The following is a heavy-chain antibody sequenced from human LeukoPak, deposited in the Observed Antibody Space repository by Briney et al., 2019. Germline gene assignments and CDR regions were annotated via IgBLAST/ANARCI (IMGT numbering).Heavy chain of an antibody. CDR1: GFTFSNYN. CDR2: ISSGSSTI. Sequence: GGSLRLSCAASGFTFSNYNMNWVRQAPGKGLEWVSHISSGSSTIYYADSVKGRFTISRDNAKNSLYLQMNSLRAEDTAVYYCARDDNRGYENWGQGTLVTASS. V-gene: IGHV3-48*01. CDR3: ARDDNRGYEN. D-gene: IGHD3-22*01. J-gene: IGHJ4*02.